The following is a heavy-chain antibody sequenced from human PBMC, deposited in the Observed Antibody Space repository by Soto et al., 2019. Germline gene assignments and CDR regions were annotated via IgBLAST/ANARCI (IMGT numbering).Heavy chain of an antibody. D-gene: IGHD3-22*01. Sequence: EVQLLESGGGLVQPGGSLRLSCAASGFTFSSYAMSWVRQAPGKGLAWVSAISGSGGSTYYADSVKGRFTISRDNSKNTLYLQMNSLRAEDTAVYYCAKDVHSSGYYYVSGFDYWGQGTLVTVSS. J-gene: IGHJ4*02. V-gene: IGHV3-23*01. CDR2: ISGSGGST. CDR3: AKDVHSSGYYYVSGFDY. CDR1: GFTFSSYA.